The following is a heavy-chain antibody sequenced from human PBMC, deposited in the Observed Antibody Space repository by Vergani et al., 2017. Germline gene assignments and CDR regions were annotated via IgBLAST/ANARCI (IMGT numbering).Heavy chain of an antibody. Sequence: QVQLVQSGAEVKKPGSSVKVSCKASGGTFSSYAISWVRQAPGQGLEWMGGIIPIFGTANYAQKFQGRVTITADDSTSTAYMELSNLRSEDTAVYYSAGEGRGCSSTSCYDYYYYMDVWSKGTTVTVSS. CDR3: AGEGRGCSSTSCYDYYYYMDV. CDR1: GGTFSSYA. D-gene: IGHD2-2*01. CDR2: IIPIFGTA. J-gene: IGHJ6*03. V-gene: IGHV1-69*01.